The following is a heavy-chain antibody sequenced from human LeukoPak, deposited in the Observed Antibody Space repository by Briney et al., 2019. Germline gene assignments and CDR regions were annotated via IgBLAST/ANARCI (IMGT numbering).Heavy chain of an antibody. CDR2: ISYDGSNK. J-gene: IGHJ4*02. D-gene: IGHD1-26*01. CDR3: ARDFSGTSGSYYPDNYFDY. Sequence: GGSLRLSCAASGFTFRSYGMHWVRQAPGKGLEWVAVISYDGSNKYYADSVKGRFTISRDNSKNTLYLQMNSLRAEDTAVYYCARDFSGTSGSYYPDNYFDYWGQGTLVTVSS. V-gene: IGHV3-30*19. CDR1: GFTFRSYG.